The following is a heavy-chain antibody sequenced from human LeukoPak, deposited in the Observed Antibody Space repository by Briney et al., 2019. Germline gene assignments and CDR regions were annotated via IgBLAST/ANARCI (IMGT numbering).Heavy chain of an antibody. D-gene: IGHD6-13*01. Sequence: SETLSLTCTVYGGSFSGYYWSWIRQPPGKGLEWIGEINHSGSTNYNPSLKSRVTISVDTSKNQFSLKLSSVTAADTAVYYCARGRVSSSGYYYYGMDVWGQGTTVTVSS. V-gene: IGHV4-34*01. CDR2: INHSGST. J-gene: IGHJ6*02. CDR3: ARGRVSSSGYYYYGMDV. CDR1: GGSFSGYY.